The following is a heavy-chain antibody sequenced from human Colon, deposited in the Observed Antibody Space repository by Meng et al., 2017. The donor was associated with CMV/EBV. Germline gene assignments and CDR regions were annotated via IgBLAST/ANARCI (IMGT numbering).Heavy chain of an antibody. D-gene: IGHD2-8*01. V-gene: IGHV2-70D*14. J-gene: IGHJ4*02. CDR1: GFSLSTSGMR. CDR3: APIHPYCTNGVCYNYFDY. CDR2: IDWDDDK. Sequence: SGPTLVKPTQTLTLTCTFSGFSLSTSGMRVSWIRQPPGKALEWLARIDWDDDKFYSTSLKTRLTISKDTSKNQVVLTMTNMDPVDTATYYCAPIHPYCTNGVCYNYFDYWGQGTLVTVSS.